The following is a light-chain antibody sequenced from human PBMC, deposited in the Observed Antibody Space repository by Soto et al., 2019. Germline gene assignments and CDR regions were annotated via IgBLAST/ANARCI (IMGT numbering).Light chain of an antibody. Sequence: EIVMTQSPATLSVSPGERATLSCRASQSVSSNLAWYQQKPGQGPRILFYGASTRVTGILARFSGSGSGTEFTLTIGSLQSEDFAVYYCQQYNDWPRTFGQGTKVEIK. CDR2: GAS. CDR3: QQYNDWPRT. V-gene: IGKV3D-15*01. J-gene: IGKJ1*01. CDR1: QSVSSN.